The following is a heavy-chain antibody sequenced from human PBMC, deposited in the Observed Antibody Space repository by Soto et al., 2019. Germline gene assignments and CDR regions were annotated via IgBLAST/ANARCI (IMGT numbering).Heavy chain of an antibody. V-gene: IGHV1-69*01. CDR2: IIPIFGTA. Sequence: QVQLVQSGAEVKKPGSSVKVSCKASGGTFSSYAISWVRQAPGQGLEWMGGIIPIFGTANYAQKFQGRVTITPRESTDPAYMELSSLRSEETAVYYCARISEISGLGGENWFDPWGQGTLVTVSS. CDR1: GGTFSSYA. CDR3: ARISEISGLGGENWFDP. J-gene: IGHJ5*02. D-gene: IGHD3-16*01.